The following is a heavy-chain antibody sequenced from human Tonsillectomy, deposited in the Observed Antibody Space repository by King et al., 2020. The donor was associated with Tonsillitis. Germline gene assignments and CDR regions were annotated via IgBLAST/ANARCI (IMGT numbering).Heavy chain of an antibody. D-gene: IGHD6-19*01. V-gene: IGHV1-18*04. Sequence: VQLVQSGAEVKKPGASVKVSCKASGYTFTSYGISWVRQAPGQGLEWMGWISAYNGNTNYAQKLQGRVTMTTDTSTRTAYMELRSLRSDDTAVYYCARTYSSGWYETLKYYFDYWGQGTLVTVSS. J-gene: IGHJ4*02. CDR3: ARTYSSGWYETLKYYFDY. CDR2: ISAYNGNT. CDR1: GYTFTSYG.